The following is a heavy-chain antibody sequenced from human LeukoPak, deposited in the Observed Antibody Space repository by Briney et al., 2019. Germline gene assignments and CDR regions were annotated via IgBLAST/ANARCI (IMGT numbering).Heavy chain of an antibody. J-gene: IGHJ4*02. Sequence: NPSETLSLTCTVSGGSINNGDHYWSWIRQHPGKGLEWIGHIYYSGSTYYNPSLKSRGIISVEPSKNQFSLKLSSVTAADTAVYYCARIMLSWRAFDCWGQGTLVTVSS. CDR3: ARIMLSWRAFDC. CDR1: GGSINNGDHY. V-gene: IGHV4-31*03. D-gene: IGHD3-10*02. CDR2: IYYSGST.